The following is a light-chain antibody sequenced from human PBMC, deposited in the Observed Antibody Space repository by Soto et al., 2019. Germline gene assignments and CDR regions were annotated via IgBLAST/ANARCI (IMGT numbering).Light chain of an antibody. Sequence: QSVLTQPPSASGSPGQSVTISCTGTSSDVGGYDYVSWYQQHPGKAPKLMIYEVSKRPSGVPDRFSGSKSDNTASLTVSGLQAEDEADYYCSSYAGSSTYVFGTGTKVTV. J-gene: IGLJ1*01. CDR3: SSYAGSSTYV. V-gene: IGLV2-8*01. CDR1: SSDVGGYDY. CDR2: EVS.